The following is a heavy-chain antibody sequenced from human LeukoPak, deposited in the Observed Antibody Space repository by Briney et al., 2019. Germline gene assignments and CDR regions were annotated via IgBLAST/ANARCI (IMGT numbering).Heavy chain of an antibody. CDR1: AFTDSGNY. CDR3: ASSYCGGILCNDHY. J-gene: IGHJ4*01. Sequence: PGGSLRPSCAASAFTDSGNYMSWVRQAPGKGLEWVSAIYSAGNTYYADSVKGRFTISRDNSKNTLYLQMNSLRAEDTAVYYCASSYCGGILCNDHYWGHGTLVTVSS. V-gene: IGHV3-53*01. CDR2: IYSAGNT. D-gene: IGHD2-21*01.